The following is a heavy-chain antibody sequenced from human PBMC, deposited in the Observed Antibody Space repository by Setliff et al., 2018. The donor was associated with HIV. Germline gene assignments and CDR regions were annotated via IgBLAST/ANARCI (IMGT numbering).Heavy chain of an antibody. J-gene: IGHJ4*02. Sequence: GGSLRLSCAASGFTFSTYWMNWVPQAPGKGLVWVSRINSDGSSTGHADSVKCRFTISRDNSKNTLDLQMKSLRAEDTDVYYCAIDNRGGLRGYFDYWGQGTLVTASS. CDR1: GFTFSTYW. D-gene: IGHD3-16*02. V-gene: IGHV3-74*01. CDR2: INSDGSST. CDR3: AIDNRGGLRGYFDY.